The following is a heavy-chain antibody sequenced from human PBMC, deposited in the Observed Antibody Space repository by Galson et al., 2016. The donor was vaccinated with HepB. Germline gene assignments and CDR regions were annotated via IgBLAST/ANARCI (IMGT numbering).Heavy chain of an antibody. D-gene: IGHD1-1*01. V-gene: IGHV3-23*01. CDR3: AKGQISGDDKWVLDH. Sequence: SLRLSCAASGFNFNPYAMTWVRQAPGKGLEVVASITGSANKINYADSVKGRFTISRDNYRNTVSLQMSGLRVDDTAVYYCAKGQISGDDKWVLDHWGRGTLVTVSS. CDR2: ITGSANKI. CDR1: GFNFNPYA. J-gene: IGHJ5*02.